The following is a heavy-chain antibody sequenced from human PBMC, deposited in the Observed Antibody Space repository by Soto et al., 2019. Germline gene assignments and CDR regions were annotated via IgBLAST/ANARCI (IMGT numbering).Heavy chain of an antibody. J-gene: IGHJ4*02. CDR2: INQDGNNK. CDR3: ARDYRAD. D-gene: IGHD1-26*01. V-gene: IGHV3-7*01. Sequence: EVQLVESGGGLVQPGGSLRLSCAASGLTFSSFWMSWVRQAPGKGPEWVASINQDGNNKHYVDSVKGRFTISRDNAENSLYLQMNSLRAEDTAVYYCARDYRADWGPGTLVTVSS. CDR1: GLTFSSFW.